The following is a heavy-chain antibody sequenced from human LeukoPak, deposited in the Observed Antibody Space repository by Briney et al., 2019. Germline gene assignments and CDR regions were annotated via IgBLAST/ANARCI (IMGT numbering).Heavy chain of an antibody. CDR3: AKDPRRGIVVVPAAILPWFDP. J-gene: IGHJ5*02. D-gene: IGHD2-2*02. CDR2: INPSGGST. V-gene: IGHV1-46*01. CDR1: GYTFTSYY. Sequence: ASVKVSCKASGYTFTSYYMHWVRQAPGQGLEWMGIINPSGGSTSYAQKFQGRVTMTRDTSTSTVYMELSSLRSEDTAVYYCAKDPRRGIVVVPAAILPWFDPWGQGTLVTVSS.